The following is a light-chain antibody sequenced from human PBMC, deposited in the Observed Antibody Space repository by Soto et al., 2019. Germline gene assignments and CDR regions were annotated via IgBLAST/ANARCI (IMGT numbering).Light chain of an antibody. CDR1: QSVSSIF. CDR3: QQYGRSPYT. CDR2: GAS. V-gene: IGKV3-20*01. Sequence: EILLTQSPGTLSLSPGERATLSCRASQSVSSIFLAWYPQKPGQAPRLLIYGASNRDTGIPDRFSGSGSGTDFTLTVTRLEPEDFAVYFCQQYGRSPYTFGQGTKLEIK. J-gene: IGKJ2*01.